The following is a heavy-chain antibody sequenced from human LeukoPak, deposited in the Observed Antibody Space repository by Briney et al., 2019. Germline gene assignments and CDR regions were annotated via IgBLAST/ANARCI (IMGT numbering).Heavy chain of an antibody. D-gene: IGHD6-6*01. J-gene: IGHJ4*02. V-gene: IGHV1-18*01. CDR2: ISAYNGNT. Sequence: GASVKVSCKASGYTFTSYGISWVRQAPGQGLEWMGWISAYNGNTNYAQKLQGRVTMTTDTSTSTAYMELRSLRSDDTAVYYCARDGKRFGTAARSFDYWGQGTLVTVSS. CDR1: GYTFTSYG. CDR3: ARDGKRFGTAARSFDY.